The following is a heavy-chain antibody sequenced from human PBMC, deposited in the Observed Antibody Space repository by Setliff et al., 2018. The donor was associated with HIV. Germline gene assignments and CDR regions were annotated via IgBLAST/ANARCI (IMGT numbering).Heavy chain of an antibody. J-gene: IGHJ6*02. CDR2: INPKSGGT. CDR1: GGAFSSYA. V-gene: IGHV1-2*06. CDR3: ARTYCGGDCYTRYYNMDV. Sequence: ASVKVSCKASGGAFSSYAISWVRQAPGQGPEWLGRINPKSGGTRYAQKFQGRVSMTRDTAISTAYMEVSSLRSEDTAVYYCARTYCGGDCYTRYYNMDVWGQGTTVTVSS. D-gene: IGHD2-21*02.